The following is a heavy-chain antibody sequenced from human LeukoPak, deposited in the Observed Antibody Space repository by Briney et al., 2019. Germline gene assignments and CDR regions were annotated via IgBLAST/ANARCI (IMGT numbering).Heavy chain of an antibody. CDR2: IYYSGST. CDR1: GGSISSSSYY. CDR3: ARATAFTYYYDSSGYKAAFDI. Sequence: SETLSLTCTVSGGSISSSSYYWGWIRQPPGKGLEWIGSIYYSGSTYYNPSLKSRVTISVDTSKNQFSLKLSSVTAADTAVYYCARATAFTYYYDSSGYKAAFDIWGQGTMVTVSS. D-gene: IGHD3-22*01. J-gene: IGHJ3*02. V-gene: IGHV4-39*01.